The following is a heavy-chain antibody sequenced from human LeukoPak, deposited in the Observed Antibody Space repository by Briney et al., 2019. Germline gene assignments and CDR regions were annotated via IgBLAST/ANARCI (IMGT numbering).Heavy chain of an antibody. V-gene: IGHV4-39*01. J-gene: IGHJ4*02. Sequence: KPSETLSLTCTVPGDSISRRTYYWGWIRQPPGKGLEWIGCIYYSGTTYYNPSLKSRITISVDTSKNQFSLRLNSVTAADTALYYCARHGIAAAGTYFDYWGQGTLVTVSS. CDR1: GDSISRRTYY. CDR2: IYYSGTT. CDR3: ARHGIAAAGTYFDY. D-gene: IGHD6-13*01.